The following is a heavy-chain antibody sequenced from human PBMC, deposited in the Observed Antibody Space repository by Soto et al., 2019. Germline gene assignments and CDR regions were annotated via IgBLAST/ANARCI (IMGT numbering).Heavy chain of an antibody. CDR2: VFHPGNT. V-gene: IGHV4-59*01. CDR1: GDSISSFY. J-gene: IGHJ4*02. D-gene: IGHD6-6*01. CDR3: SRSTYTGSSAYFDH. Sequence: SETLSLTCSVSGDSISSFYWTWIRQSPGRGLEWIGYVFHPGNTNYNPSLKSRVTITVDTAKNRFSLKLGSVTAADTAVYYCSRSTYTGSSAYFDHWGPGVLVTVSS.